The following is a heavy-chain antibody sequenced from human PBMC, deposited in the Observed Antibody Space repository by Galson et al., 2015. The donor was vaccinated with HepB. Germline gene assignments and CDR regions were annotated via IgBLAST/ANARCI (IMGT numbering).Heavy chain of an antibody. V-gene: IGHV5-10-1*01. D-gene: IGHD3-22*01. CDR2: IDPTDSYI. Sequence: QSGAEVKKPGESLRISCKGSGYSFTNYWITWVRQMPGKGLEWMGRIDPTDSYINYSPSFQGHVTISVDKSISTAYLQWSSLKASDTAMYYCARHGESVAWLLHYFDHWGQGSLVTVSS. J-gene: IGHJ4*02. CDR1: GYSFTNYW. CDR3: ARHGESVAWLLHYFDH.